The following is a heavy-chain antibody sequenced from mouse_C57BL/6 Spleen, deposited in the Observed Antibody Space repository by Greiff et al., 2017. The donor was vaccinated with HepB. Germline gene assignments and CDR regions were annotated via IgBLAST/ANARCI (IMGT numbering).Heavy chain of an antibody. J-gene: IGHJ2*01. CDR1: GFTFSDYG. CDR3: ARPTGTGFDY. V-gene: IGHV5-17*01. CDR2: ISSGSSTI. D-gene: IGHD4-1*02. Sequence: EVKLLESGGGLVKPGGSLKLSCAASGFTFSDYGMHWVRQAPEKGLEWVAYISSGSSTIYYADTVKGRFTISRDNAKNTLFLQMTSLRSEDTAMYYCARPTGTGFDYWGQGTTLTVSS.